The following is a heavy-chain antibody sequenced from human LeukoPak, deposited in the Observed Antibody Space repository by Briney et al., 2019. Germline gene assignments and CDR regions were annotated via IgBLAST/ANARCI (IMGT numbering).Heavy chain of an antibody. CDR3: SRGREYISNWNPFDF. CDR2: INGHGNTT. J-gene: IGHJ4*01. CDR1: AFTVSNYW. V-gene: IGHV3-74*01. Sequence: PGRSLRLSCAASAFTVSNYWMHSVRHVPGKGRGWVSSINGHGNTTKYADSVRGRFTISRDNAKNTLFLQMYSLRADDTAVYFCSRGREYISNWNPFDFWGHGTLVTVSS. D-gene: IGHD6-13*01.